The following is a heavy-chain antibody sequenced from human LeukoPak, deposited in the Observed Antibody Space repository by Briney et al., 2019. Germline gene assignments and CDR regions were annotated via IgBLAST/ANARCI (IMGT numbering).Heavy chain of an antibody. V-gene: IGHV3-13*01. CDR3: IRGGIQVSGIDAFDI. D-gene: IGHD5/OR15-5a*01. Sequence: GGSLRLSCAASGFTFSSYDMHWVRQAPGRGLEWVSAIGIAGDTYYPDSVKGRFAISRENAKNSMYLQMNSLKDGDTAVYYCIRGGIQVSGIDAFDIWGQGTMVTVSS. CDR2: IGIAGDT. J-gene: IGHJ3*02. CDR1: GFTFSSYD.